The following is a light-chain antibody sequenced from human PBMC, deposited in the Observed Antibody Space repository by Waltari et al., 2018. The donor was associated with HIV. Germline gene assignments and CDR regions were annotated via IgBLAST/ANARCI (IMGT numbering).Light chain of an antibody. Sequence: EIVMTQSTATLSVSPGERATLSCRASQSVSSNLSWYQQKPGQAPRLLIYVASTRATGIPARFSGSGSGTEFTLTISSLQSEDFAVYYCQQYNNWPPRYTFGQGTKLEIK. J-gene: IGKJ2*01. V-gene: IGKV3-15*01. CDR1: QSVSSN. CDR2: VAS. CDR3: QQYNNWPPRYT.